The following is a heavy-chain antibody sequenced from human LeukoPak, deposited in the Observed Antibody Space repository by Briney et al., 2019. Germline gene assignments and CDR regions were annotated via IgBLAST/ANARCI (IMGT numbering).Heavy chain of an antibody. V-gene: IGHV3-23*01. CDR3: AKDTYDFLYYYYYMDV. CDR2: ISGSGGST. CDR1: GFTFSSYA. Sequence: GGSLRLSCAATGFTFSSYAMSWVRQAPGKGLEWVSAISGSGGSTYCADSVKGRFTISRDNSKNALYLQMNSLRAEDTAVYYCAKDTYDFLYYYYYMDVWGKGTTVTVSS. J-gene: IGHJ6*03. D-gene: IGHD3-3*01.